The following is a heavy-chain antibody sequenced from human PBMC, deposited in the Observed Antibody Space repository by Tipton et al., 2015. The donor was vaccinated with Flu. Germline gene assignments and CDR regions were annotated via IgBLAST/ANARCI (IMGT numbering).Heavy chain of an antibody. V-gene: IGHV3-72*01. CDR2: TRNKANSYTT. D-gene: IGHD6-13*01. CDR1: GFTFSDHY. Sequence: SLRLSCAASGFTFSDHYMDWVRQAPGKGLDWVGRTRNKANSYTTEYAASVKGRFTISRDDSKNSLYLQMNSLKTEDTAVYYCARGESSSWYDYYYGMDVWGQGTAVTVSS. CDR3: ARGESSSWYDYYYGMDV. J-gene: IGHJ6*02.